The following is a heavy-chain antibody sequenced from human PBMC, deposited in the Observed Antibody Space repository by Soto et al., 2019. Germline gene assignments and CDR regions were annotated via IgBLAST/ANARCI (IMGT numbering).Heavy chain of an antibody. Sequence: PSETLSLTCTVSGGSISSGGYYWSWIRQHPGKGLEWIGYIYYSGSTYYNPSLKSRVTISVDTSKNQFSLKLSSVTAADTAVYYCARDGVSVHAFDTWGQGTMVTVSS. CDR1: GGSISSGGYY. J-gene: IGHJ3*02. V-gene: IGHV4-31*03. D-gene: IGHD3-16*01. CDR2: IYYSGST. CDR3: ARDGVSVHAFDT.